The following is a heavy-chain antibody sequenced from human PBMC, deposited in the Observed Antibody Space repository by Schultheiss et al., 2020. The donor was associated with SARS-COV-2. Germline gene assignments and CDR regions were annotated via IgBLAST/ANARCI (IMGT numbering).Heavy chain of an antibody. CDR3: ARDTTGGALGGMDV. Sequence: GESLKISCAASGFTFSSYWMSWVRQAPGKGLEWVANIKQDGSEKYYVDSVKGRFTISRDNSKNTLYLQMNSLRAEDTAVYYCARDTTGGALGGMDVWGQGTTVTVSS. D-gene: IGHD1-14*01. V-gene: IGHV3-7*01. CDR2: IKQDGSEK. J-gene: IGHJ6*02. CDR1: GFTFSSYW.